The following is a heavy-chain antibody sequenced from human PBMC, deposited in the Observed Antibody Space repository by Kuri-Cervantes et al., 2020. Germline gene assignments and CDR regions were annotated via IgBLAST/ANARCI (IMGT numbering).Heavy chain of an antibody. V-gene: IGHV3-30*02. J-gene: IGHJ5*02. D-gene: IGHD3-10*01. CDR3: ARDGDDDVNYINWLDP. CDR2: IRYDGSND. Sequence: GGSLRLSCAASGFTFSNYWMHRVRQAPGKGLEWVAFIRYDGSNDWYADSVKGRFTISRDNPKNAVNLQMHSLRIEDTAVYYCARDGDDDVNYINWLDPWGQGTLVTVSS. CDR1: GFTFSNYW.